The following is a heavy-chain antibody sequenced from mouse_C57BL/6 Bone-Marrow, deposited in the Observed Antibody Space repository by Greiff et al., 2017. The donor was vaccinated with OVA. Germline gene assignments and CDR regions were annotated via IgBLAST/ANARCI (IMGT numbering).Heavy chain of an antibody. CDR1: GYTFTSYW. CDR3: AGQLITTVVAPFDD. CDR2: IYPGSGST. J-gene: IGHJ2*01. V-gene: IGHV1-55*01. Sequence: QVQLQQPGAELVKPGASVKMSCKASGYTFTSYWITWVKQRPGQGLEWIGDIYPGSGSTNYNEKFKSKATLTVDTSSSTAYMQLSSLTSEDSAVYYCAGQLITTVVAPFDDWGQGTTLTVSS. D-gene: IGHD1-1*01.